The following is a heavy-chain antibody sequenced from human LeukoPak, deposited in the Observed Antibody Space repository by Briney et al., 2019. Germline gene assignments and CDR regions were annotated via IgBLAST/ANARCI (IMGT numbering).Heavy chain of an antibody. CDR3: ARLSTVTTSFDF. Sequence: SQTLSLTCTFSGGSITSYSYYWGWIRQPPGKGLELVGRIYASGTTHYNPSLKSRVTMSVDTSKNQYSLKLSSVAAADTGVYYCARLSTVTTSFDFWGQGTLVTVSS. V-gene: IGHV4-39*07. J-gene: IGHJ4*02. CDR1: GGSITSYSYY. CDR2: IYASGTT. D-gene: IGHD4-17*01.